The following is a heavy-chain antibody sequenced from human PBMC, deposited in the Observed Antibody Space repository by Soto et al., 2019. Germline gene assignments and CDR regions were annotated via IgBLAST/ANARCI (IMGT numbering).Heavy chain of an antibody. V-gene: IGHV4-34*01. CDR1: GGSFSGYY. J-gene: IGHJ6*02. D-gene: IGHD3-10*01. CDR2: INHSGST. CDR3: ARDKAGRRFGELLGGMDV. Sequence: SETLSLTCAVYGGSFSGYYWSWIRQPPGKGLEWIGEINHSGSTNYNPSLKSRVTISVDTSKNQFSLKLSSVTAADTAVYYCARDKAGRRFGELLGGMDVWGQGTTVTVSS.